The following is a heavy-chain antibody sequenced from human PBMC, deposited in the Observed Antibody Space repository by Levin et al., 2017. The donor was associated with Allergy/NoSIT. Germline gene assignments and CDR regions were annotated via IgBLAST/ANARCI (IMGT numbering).Heavy chain of an antibody. V-gene: IGHV4-34*01. D-gene: IGHD3-10*01. CDR2: INHSEST. Sequence: SETLSLTCAVYGGSFSGYYWNWIRQPPGKGLEWIGEINHSESTNYNPSLKSRVTISVDTSQNQFSLKLSSVTAADTAIYYCARGGYYGSGSFGTTRRKNNWFDPWGQGTLVTVSS. J-gene: IGHJ5*02. CDR1: GGSFSGYY. CDR3: ARGGYYGSGSFGTTRRKNNWFDP.